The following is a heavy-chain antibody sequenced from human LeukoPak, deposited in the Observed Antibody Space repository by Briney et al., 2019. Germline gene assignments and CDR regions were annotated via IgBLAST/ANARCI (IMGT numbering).Heavy chain of an antibody. CDR1: GFTFSNYG. J-gene: IGHJ4*02. CDR2: ISGSGHNT. CDR3: AIRPRGSSIAADFDY. Sequence: GGTLRLSCAASGFTFSNYGMNWVRQAPGKGLEWVSAISGSGHNTYYADSVKGRFTISRDNSKNTLYLQMNSLRAEDTAVYYCAIRPRGSSIAADFDYWGQGTLVTVSS. D-gene: IGHD6-6*01. V-gene: IGHV3-23*01.